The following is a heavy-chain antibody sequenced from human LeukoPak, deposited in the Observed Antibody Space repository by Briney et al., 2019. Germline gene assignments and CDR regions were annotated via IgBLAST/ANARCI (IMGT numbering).Heavy chain of an antibody. J-gene: IGHJ4*02. CDR3: ATLYDILTGFDY. V-gene: IGHV1-24*01. CDR2: FDPEDGET. Sequence: GASVKVSCKVSGYTLTELSMHWVRQAPGKGLEWMGGFDPEDGETIYAQKFQGRVTITEDTSTDTAYMELSSLRSEDTAVYYCATLYDILTGFDYWGQGTLVTVSS. CDR1: GYTLTELS. D-gene: IGHD3-9*01.